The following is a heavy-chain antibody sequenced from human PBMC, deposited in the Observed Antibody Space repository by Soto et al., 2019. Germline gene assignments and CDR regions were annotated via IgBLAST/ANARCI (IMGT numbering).Heavy chain of an antibody. CDR2: MSWNSGSI. CDR1: EFTFDDYA. CDR3: AKGYNYDRSGNPDY. V-gene: IGHV3-9*01. Sequence: EVQLVESGGGLVQPGGSLRLSCAASEFTFDDYAMHWVRQAPGKGLQWVSGMSWNSGSIGYADSVKGRFTISRDNAKNSLYLQMNSLRTEDTALYYCAKGYNYDRSGNPDYWGQGTLVTVSS. D-gene: IGHD3-22*01. J-gene: IGHJ4*02.